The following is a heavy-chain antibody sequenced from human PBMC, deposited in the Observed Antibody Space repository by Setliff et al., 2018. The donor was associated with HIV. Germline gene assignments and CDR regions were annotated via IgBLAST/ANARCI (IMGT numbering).Heavy chain of an antibody. J-gene: IGHJ4*02. D-gene: IGHD6-6*01. CDR1: GGSINSGDYF. CDR2: TYSRGTS. CDR3: ARATYGSRAGTGLYFDS. V-gene: IGHV4-31*03. Sequence: SETLSLTCTVSGGSINSGDYFWSWIRQHPGKGLEWIGYTYSRGTSHYHPSLNNRVTMSLDTSKNHFSLKVDSVTAADTAVYYCARATYGSRAGTGLYFDSWGQGALVTVSS.